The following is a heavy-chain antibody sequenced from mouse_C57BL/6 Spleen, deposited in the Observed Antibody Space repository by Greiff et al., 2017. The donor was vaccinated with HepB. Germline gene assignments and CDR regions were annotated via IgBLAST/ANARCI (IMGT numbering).Heavy chain of an antibody. Sequence: EVQLQQSGPVLVKPGASVKMSCKASGYTFTDYYMNWVKQSHGKSLEWIGVINPYNGGTSYNQKFKGKATLTVDKSSSTAYMELNSLTSEDSAVYYCARATVVAPYYAMDYWGQGTSVTVSS. CDR1: GYTFTDYY. D-gene: IGHD1-1*01. CDR2: INPYNGGT. V-gene: IGHV1-19*01. CDR3: ARATVVAPYYAMDY. J-gene: IGHJ4*01.